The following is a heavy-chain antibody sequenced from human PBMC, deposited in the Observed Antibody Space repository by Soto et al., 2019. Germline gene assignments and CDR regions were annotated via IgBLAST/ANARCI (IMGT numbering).Heavy chain of an antibody. CDR2: FDPEDGET. J-gene: IGHJ6*02. V-gene: IGHV1-24*01. Sequence: QVQLVQSGAEVKKPGASVKVSCKVSGYTLTELSMHWVRQAPGKGLEWMGGFDPEDGETIYAQKFQGRVTMHEDTSTDTAYMELSSLRSEDTAVYYCATLGTVLAAAEHVYYYYYGMDVWGQGTTVTVSS. CDR1: GYTLTELS. D-gene: IGHD6-13*01. CDR3: ATLGTVLAAAEHVYYYYYGMDV.